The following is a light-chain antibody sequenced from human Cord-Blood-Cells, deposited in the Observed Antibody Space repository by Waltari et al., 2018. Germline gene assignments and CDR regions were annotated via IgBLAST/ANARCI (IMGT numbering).Light chain of an antibody. CDR3: AAWDDSLSGWV. J-gene: IGLJ3*02. Sequence: QSVLTQPPSASGTTGQRVTISCSGSSPNIGRNYVYWYQQLPGTAPKLLIYRNNPRPSGVPDRFSGSKSGTSASLAISGLRSEDEADYYCAAWDDSLSGWVFGGGTKLTVL. CDR1: SPNIGRNY. CDR2: RNN. V-gene: IGLV1-47*01.